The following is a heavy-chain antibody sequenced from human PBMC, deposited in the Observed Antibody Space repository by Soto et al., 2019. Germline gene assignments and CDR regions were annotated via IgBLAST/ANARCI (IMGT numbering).Heavy chain of an antibody. Sequence: EVQLVESGGGLVKPGGSLRLSCVASGFTFSTYSMNWVRQAPGKGLEWVSSISSSSYYIYYSDSVKGRFSISRDYAQSSLSLQMNSLRAEDTAVYYCARHSLDSSGWSIDYWGQGTLVTVSS. D-gene: IGHD6-19*01. CDR1: GFTFSTYS. CDR3: ARHSLDSSGWSIDY. J-gene: IGHJ4*02. CDR2: ISSSSYYI. V-gene: IGHV3-21*01.